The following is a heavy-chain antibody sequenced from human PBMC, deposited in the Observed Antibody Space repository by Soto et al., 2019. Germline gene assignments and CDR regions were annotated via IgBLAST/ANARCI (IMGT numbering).Heavy chain of an antibody. CDR1: GYTFTGYY. CDR3: ARDMVSTIGDFDY. CDR2: INPNSGAT. V-gene: IGHV1-2*02. D-gene: IGHD3-16*01. Sequence: QVQLVQSGAELKKPGASVKVSCKASGYTFTGYYVHWVRQAPGQGLEWVGWINPNSGATTYAQKFLGRVTMTRDTSIITAHMELSSLPSDDTAMYYCARDMVSTIGDFDYWGQGTLVTVSS. J-gene: IGHJ4*02.